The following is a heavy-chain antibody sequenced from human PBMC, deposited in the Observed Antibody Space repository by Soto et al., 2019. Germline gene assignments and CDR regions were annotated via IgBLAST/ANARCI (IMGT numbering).Heavy chain of an antibody. D-gene: IGHD6-19*01. J-gene: IGHJ4*02. Sequence: ASVKVSCKASGYTFTSYAMHWVRQAPGQRLEWMGWINAGNGNTKYSQKFQGRVTITRDTSASTAYMELSSLRSEDTAVYYCARSSSGWYGRDPFDYWGQGTLVTVSS. CDR1: GYTFTSYA. V-gene: IGHV1-3*01. CDR3: ARSSSGWYGRDPFDY. CDR2: INAGNGNT.